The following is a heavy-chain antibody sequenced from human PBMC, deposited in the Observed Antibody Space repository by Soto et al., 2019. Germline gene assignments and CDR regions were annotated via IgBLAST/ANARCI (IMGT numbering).Heavy chain of an antibody. Sequence: PGGSLRLSCAASGFTFSSYAMSWVRQAPGKGLEWVSAISGSGGSTYYADSVKGRFTISRDNSKNTLYLQMNSLRAEDTAVYYCARASYYYDSSGFRFDPWGQGTLVTVSS. D-gene: IGHD3-22*01. CDR3: ARASYYYDSSGFRFDP. V-gene: IGHV3-23*01. CDR2: ISGSGGST. CDR1: GFTFSSYA. J-gene: IGHJ5*02.